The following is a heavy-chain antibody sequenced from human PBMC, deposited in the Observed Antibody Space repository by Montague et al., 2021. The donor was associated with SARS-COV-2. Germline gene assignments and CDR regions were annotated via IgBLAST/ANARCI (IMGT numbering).Heavy chain of an antibody. CDR2: IYYSGST. J-gene: IGHJ6*02. D-gene: IGHD3-10*01. Sequence: SETLSLTCTVSGGSISSSSYYWGWIRQPPGKGLEWIGSIYYSGSTYYNPSLKSRVTISVDTSKNQFSLKLSSVTAADTAVYYCARHRLINYGSGIWGYYGMDVWGQGTTVTVSS. V-gene: IGHV4-39*01. CDR3: ARHRLINYGSGIWGYYGMDV. CDR1: GGSISSSSYY.